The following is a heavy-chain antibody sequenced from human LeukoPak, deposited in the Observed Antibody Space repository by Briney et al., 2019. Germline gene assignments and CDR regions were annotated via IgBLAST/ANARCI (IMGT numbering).Heavy chain of an antibody. Sequence: ASVKVSXKASGYTFTGYYMHWMRQAPGQGLEWIGWINPNSGGTNYAQKFQGRVTMTRDTSISTAYMELSRLRSDDTAVYYCARDLPLTVTTSDYWGQGTLVTVSS. CDR2: INPNSGGT. V-gene: IGHV1-2*02. D-gene: IGHD4-17*01. J-gene: IGHJ4*02. CDR3: ARDLPLTVTTSDY. CDR1: GYTFTGYY.